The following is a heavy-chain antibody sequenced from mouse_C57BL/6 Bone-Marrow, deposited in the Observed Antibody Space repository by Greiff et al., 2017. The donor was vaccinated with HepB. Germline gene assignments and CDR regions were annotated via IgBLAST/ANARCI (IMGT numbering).Heavy chain of an antibody. J-gene: IGHJ2*01. V-gene: IGHV6-3*01. CDR1: GFTFSNYW. CDR3: SVRRYFYYFDD. Sequence: EVKVEESGGGLVQPGGSMKLSCVASGFTFSNYWMNWVRQSPEKGLEWVAQIRLKSDNYATHYAESVKRRFTISRADSKSSVYLKMNNLRAEDTGIDYCSVRRYFYYFDDWGQGTTLTVSS. D-gene: IGHD1-1*01. CDR2: IRLKSDNYAT.